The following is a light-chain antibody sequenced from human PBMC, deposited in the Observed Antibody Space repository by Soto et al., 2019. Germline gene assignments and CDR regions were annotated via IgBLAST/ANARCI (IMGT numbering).Light chain of an antibody. J-gene: IGLJ1*01. CDR3: SSYTSSSTYV. CDR1: SSDVGGYNY. CDR2: DVS. V-gene: IGLV2-14*01. Sequence: QSVLPQPASVSGSPGQSITISCTGTSSDVGGYNYVSWYQQHPGKAPKLMIYDVSNRPSGVSNRFSGSKSGNTASLTISGLQAEDEADYYCSSYTSSSTYVFGTGTKLTVL.